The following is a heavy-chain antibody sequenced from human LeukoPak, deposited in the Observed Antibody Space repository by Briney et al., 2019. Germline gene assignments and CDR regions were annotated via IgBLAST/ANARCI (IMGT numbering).Heavy chain of an antibody. CDR2: IRSKAYGGTT. CDR3: ARDATPLVGASDY. V-gene: IGHV3-49*03. CDR1: GFTFGDYG. Sequence: GRSLRLSCTASGFTFGDYGMSWFGQAPGKGLEWVGFIRSKAYGGTTEYAASVEGRFTISRDDSKSIAYLQMNSLKTEDTAVYYCARDATPLVGASDYWGQGTLVTVSS. D-gene: IGHD1-26*01. J-gene: IGHJ4*02.